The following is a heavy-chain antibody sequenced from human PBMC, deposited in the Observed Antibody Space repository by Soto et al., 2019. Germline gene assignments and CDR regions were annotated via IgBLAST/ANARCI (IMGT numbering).Heavy chain of an antibody. CDR1: GFTFSSYG. CDR3: ARDWSTPLSYYYGMDV. CDR2: IWYDGSNK. D-gene: IGHD2-2*01. J-gene: IGHJ6*02. Sequence: PGGSLRLSCAASGFTFSSYGMHWVRQAPGKGLEWVAVIWYDGSNKYYADSVKGRFTISRDNSKNTLYLQMNSLRAEDTAVYYCARDWSTPLSYYYGMDVWGQGTTVTV. V-gene: IGHV3-33*01.